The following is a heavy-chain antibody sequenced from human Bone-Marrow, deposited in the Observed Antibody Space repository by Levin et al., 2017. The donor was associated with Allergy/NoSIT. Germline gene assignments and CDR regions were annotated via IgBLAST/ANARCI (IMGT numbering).Heavy chain of an antibody. CDR1: GFSFSNYG. D-gene: IGHD3-22*01. V-gene: IGHV3-30*18. CDR3: AKDAESSTFYYDSRGYALDF. Sequence: SCEASGFSFSNYGMHWVRQAPGKGLEWVGVMSFDGTKKYYADSVKGRFTISRDKSQNTVFLQMNSLRADDTAVYYCAKDAESSTFYYDSRGYALDFWGQGTLVTVSS. J-gene: IGHJ4*02. CDR2: MSFDGTKK.